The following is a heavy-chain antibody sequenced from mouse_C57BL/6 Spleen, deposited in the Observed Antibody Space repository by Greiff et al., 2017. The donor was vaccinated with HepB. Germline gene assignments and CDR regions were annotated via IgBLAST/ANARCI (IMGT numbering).Heavy chain of an antibody. CDR2: IYPGDGDT. CDR1: GYAFSSYW. J-gene: IGHJ1*03. D-gene: IGHD1-1*01. V-gene: IGHV1-82*01. Sequence: QVQLQQSGPELVKPGASVKISCKASGYAFSSYWMNWVKQRPGKGLEWIGRIYPGDGDTNYNGKFKGKATLTAAKSSSTAYMQLSLLTSEDSAVYFCARAHYSGSSYDWYFDVWGTGTTVTVSS. CDR3: ARAHYSGSSYDWYFDV.